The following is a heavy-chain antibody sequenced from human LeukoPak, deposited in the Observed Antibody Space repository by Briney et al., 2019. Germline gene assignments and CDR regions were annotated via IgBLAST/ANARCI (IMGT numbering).Heavy chain of an antibody. CDR3: GKETGIILVRGAVDY. CDR2: TSGRGGNP. V-gene: IGHV3-23*01. CDR1: GFAFSSYA. Sequence: GGALRLSCAASGFAFSSYAMSWVRQAPGKGLEWVSVTSGRGGNPYYADSVTGRFTISRDNSKNTVYLHMNSLIAEVTALYYCGKETGIILVRGAVDYWGQGTLVTVSS. D-gene: IGHD3-10*01. J-gene: IGHJ4*02.